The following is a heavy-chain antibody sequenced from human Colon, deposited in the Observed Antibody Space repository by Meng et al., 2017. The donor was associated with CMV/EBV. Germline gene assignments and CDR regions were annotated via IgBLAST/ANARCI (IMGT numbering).Heavy chain of an antibody. J-gene: IGHJ4*02. Sequence: QVQLQQLGAGLFKPSEPLSLTCAVYGGSFSGYYWSWIRQPPGKGLEWIGEINHSGSTNYNPSLKSRVTISVDTSKNQFSLKLSSVTAADTAVYYCASPYYYDSSGYNNWGQGTLVTVSS. CDR2: INHSGST. V-gene: IGHV4-34*01. CDR3: ASPYYYDSSGYNN. CDR1: GGSFSGYY. D-gene: IGHD3-22*01.